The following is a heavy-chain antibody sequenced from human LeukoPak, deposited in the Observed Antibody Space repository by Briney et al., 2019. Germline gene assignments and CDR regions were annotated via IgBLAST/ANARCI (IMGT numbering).Heavy chain of an antibody. D-gene: IGHD2-15*01. CDR3: ARDRSGGIDY. J-gene: IGHJ4*02. V-gene: IGHV3-30*04. CDR1: GFTFSSYA. Sequence: GGSLRLSCAASGFTFSSYAMHWVRQAPGKGLEWVAVISYDGSNKHYADSVKGRFTISRDNSKNTLYLQMNSLRAEDTAVYYCARDRSGGIDYWGQGTLVTVSS. CDR2: ISYDGSNK.